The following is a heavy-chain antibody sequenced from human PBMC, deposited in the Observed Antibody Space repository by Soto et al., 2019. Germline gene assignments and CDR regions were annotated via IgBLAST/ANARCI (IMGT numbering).Heavy chain of an antibody. Sequence: SGPTLVNPTQTLTLTCTFSGFSLSTSGMCVSWIRQPPGKALEWLARIDWDDDKYYSTSLKTRLTISKDTSKNQVVLTMTNMDPVDTATYYCARICSSGPGNQYPLYYYGMDVWGQGTTVTVSS. D-gene: IGHD6-19*01. V-gene: IGHV2-70*11. CDR2: IDWDDDK. J-gene: IGHJ6*02. CDR3: ARICSSGPGNQYPLYYYGMDV. CDR1: GFSLSTSGMC.